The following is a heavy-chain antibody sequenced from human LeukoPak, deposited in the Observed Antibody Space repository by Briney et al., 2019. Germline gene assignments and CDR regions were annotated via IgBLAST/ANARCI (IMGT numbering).Heavy chain of an antibody. J-gene: IGHJ4*02. CDR2: ISGSGGST. Sequence: GGSLRLSCAASGFTFSSYAMSWVRQAPGKGLEWVSAISGSGGSTYYADSVKGRFTISRDNSKNTLYLQMNSLRAEDTAVYYCANGLGVFGVVIASDWGQGTLVTVS. CDR3: ANGLGVFGVVIASD. D-gene: IGHD3-3*01. CDR1: GFTFSSYA. V-gene: IGHV3-23*01.